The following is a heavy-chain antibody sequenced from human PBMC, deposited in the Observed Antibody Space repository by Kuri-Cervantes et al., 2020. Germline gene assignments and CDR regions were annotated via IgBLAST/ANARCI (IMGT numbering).Heavy chain of an antibody. J-gene: IGHJ4*02. CDR2: IWYDGSNK. D-gene: IGHD6-19*01. Sequence: GGSLRLSCAASGFTFSSYGMHWVRQAPGKGLEWVAVIWYDGSNKYYADSVKGRFTISRDNSKNTLYLQMNSLRAEDTAVYYCARESPPSSGWYRAAGGVGFDYWGQGTLVTVSS. CDR1: GFTFSSYG. CDR3: ARESPPSSGWYRAAGGVGFDY. V-gene: IGHV3-33*01.